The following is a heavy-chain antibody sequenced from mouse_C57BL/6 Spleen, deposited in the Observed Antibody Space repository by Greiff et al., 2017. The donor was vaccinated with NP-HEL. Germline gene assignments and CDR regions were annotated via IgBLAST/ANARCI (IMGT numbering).Heavy chain of an antibody. Sequence: QVQLQQPGAELVKPGASVKLSCKASGYTFTSHWMHWVKQRPGQGLEWIGMIHPNSGSTNYNEKFKSKATLTVDKSSSTAYMQLSSLTSEDSAVYYCARGYYGSSYAMDYWGQGTSVTVSS. CDR1: GYTFTSHW. V-gene: IGHV1-64*01. J-gene: IGHJ4*01. CDR2: IHPNSGST. CDR3: ARGYYGSSYAMDY. D-gene: IGHD1-1*01.